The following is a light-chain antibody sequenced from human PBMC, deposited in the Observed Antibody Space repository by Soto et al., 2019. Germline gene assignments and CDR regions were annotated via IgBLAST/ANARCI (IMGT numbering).Light chain of an antibody. CDR1: QSISNY. V-gene: IGKV1-39*01. J-gene: IGKJ1*01. CDR3: QHTYSATWT. Sequence: DIQVTQSPSSLSASVGDRVTITCRASQSISNYLNWLQQKPMKAPQLLIYAAYSLQGGVSPRCSGSGSGTDFALTITSLQPEDFATYYWQHTYSATWTVGQGTEVVVK. CDR2: AAY.